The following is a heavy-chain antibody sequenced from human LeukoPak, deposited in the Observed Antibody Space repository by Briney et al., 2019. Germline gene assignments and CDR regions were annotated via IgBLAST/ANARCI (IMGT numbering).Heavy chain of an antibody. CDR1: GYTLSTYY. Sequence: KASGYTLSTYYMHWVRQAPGQGLDWMGIINPSAGGTSYAQKFQGRVTMTRDTSTSTVYMELSSLRSEDTGVYYWARALEDYSGHDYGLGFWGQGNPVTVSS. D-gene: IGHD5-12*01. CDR2: INPSAGGT. J-gene: IGHJ4*02. V-gene: IGHV1-46*01. CDR3: ARALEDYSGHDYGLGF.